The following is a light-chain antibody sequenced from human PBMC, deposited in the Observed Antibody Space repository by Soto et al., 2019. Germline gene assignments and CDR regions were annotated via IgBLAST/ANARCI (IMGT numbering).Light chain of an antibody. CDR1: SSNIGSKY. CDR3: AAWDDSLRALV. J-gene: IGLJ2*01. V-gene: IGLV1-47*01. CDR2: RNN. Sequence: QSVLTQPPSTSGTPGQRVTISCSGSSSNIGSKYVYWYQQLPGTAPKLLIYRNNQRPSGVPDRFSGSKSGTSASLAISGLRSEDEADYFCAAWDDSLRALVFGGGTKVTVL.